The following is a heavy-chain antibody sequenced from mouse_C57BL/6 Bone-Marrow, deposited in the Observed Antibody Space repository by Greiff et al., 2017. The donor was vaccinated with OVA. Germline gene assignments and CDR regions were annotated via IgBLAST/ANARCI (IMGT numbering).Heavy chain of an antibody. Sequence: QVQLQQSGAELVKPGASVKMSCKASGYTFTSYWITWVKQRPGQGLEWIGDIYPGSGSTNYNEKFKSKATLTVDTSSSTAYMQLSSLTSEDSAVYDCARWAYYSNYGVAWFAYWGQGTLVTVSA. CDR2: IYPGSGST. V-gene: IGHV1-55*01. J-gene: IGHJ3*01. D-gene: IGHD2-5*01. CDR3: ARWAYYSNYGVAWFAY. CDR1: GYTFTSYW.